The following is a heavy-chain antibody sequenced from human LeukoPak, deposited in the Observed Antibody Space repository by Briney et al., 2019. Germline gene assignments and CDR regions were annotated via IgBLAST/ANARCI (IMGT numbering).Heavy chain of an antibody. CDR2: INTGGST. J-gene: IGHJ4*02. V-gene: IGHV4-4*07. D-gene: IGHD1-26*01. Sequence: SETLSLTCSVSGGSINSYHWSWIRQPAGKGLEWVGRINTGGSTNYNPSLKSRVTMSVDTSKNQFSLKLSSVTAADTAVYYCARDLLREVVGATGYWGQGTLVTVSS. CDR3: ARDLLREVVGATGY. CDR1: GGSINSYH.